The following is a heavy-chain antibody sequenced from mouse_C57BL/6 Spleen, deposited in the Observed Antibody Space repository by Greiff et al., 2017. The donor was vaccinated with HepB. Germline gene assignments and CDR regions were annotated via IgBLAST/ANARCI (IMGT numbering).Heavy chain of an antibody. CDR3: ARSGLGGYAMDY. V-gene: IGHV1-81*01. D-gene: IGHD3-2*02. CDR2: IYPRSGNT. J-gene: IGHJ4*01. CDR1: GYTLTSYG. Sequence: VQLKESGAELARPGASVKLSCKASGYTLTSYGISWVKQRTGQGLEWIGEIYPRSGNTYYNEKFKGKATLTADKSSSTAYMELRSLTSEDSAVYFCARSGLGGYAMDYWGQGTSVTVSS.